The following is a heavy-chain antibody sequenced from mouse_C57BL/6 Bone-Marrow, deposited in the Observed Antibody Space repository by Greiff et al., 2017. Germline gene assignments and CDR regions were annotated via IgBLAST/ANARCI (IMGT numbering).Heavy chain of an antibody. J-gene: IGHJ2*01. D-gene: IGHD2-4*01. Sequence: EVQLVESGAGLVKPGGSLKLSCAASGFTFSSYAMSWVRQTPEKRLEWVAYLSSGGEYIYYADTVKGRFPISRDNSRNTLDLQMSSLKSEDTAMYYCTRGGITTEYYFDYWGQGTTLTVSS. CDR1: GFTFSSYA. V-gene: IGHV5-9-1*02. CDR3: TRGGITTEYYFDY. CDR2: LSSGGEYI.